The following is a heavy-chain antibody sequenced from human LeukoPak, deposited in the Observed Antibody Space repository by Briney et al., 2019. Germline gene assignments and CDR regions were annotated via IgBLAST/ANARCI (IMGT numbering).Heavy chain of an antibody. V-gene: IGHV4-34*01. CDR3: ARHGGGYCTNGVCYPNWFDP. Sequence: PSETLSLTCAVYGGSFSGYYWSWIRQPPGKGLEWIGEINHSGSTNYNPSHKSRVAISVDTSKNQFSLKLSSVTAADTAVYYCARHGGGYCTNGVCYPNWFDPWGQGTLVTVSS. CDR1: GGSFSGYY. D-gene: IGHD2-8*01. J-gene: IGHJ5*02. CDR2: INHSGST.